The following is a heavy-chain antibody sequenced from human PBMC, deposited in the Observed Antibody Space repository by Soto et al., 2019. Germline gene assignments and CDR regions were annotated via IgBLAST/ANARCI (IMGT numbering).Heavy chain of an antibody. CDR3: ARQSPITMIVVIVPFDY. D-gene: IGHD3-22*01. V-gene: IGHV3-23*01. CDR1: GFTFSRFA. Sequence: GGSLRLPCAASGFTFSRFAMSWVRQAPGKGLEWVSTISHSGGSTYYADSVKGRFTISRDNSKNTLYLQMNSLGAEDTAVYHCARQSPITMIVVIVPFDYWGLGTLVTVSS. J-gene: IGHJ4*02. CDR2: ISHSGGST.